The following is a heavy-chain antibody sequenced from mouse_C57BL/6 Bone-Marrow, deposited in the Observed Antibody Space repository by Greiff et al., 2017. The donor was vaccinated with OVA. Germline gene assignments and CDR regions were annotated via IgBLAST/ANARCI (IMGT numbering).Heavy chain of an antibody. CDR2: IYPGDGDT. V-gene: IGHV1-82*01. CDR1: GYAFSSSW. D-gene: IGHD1-1*01. J-gene: IGHJ2*01. CDR3: ARFFRYYYGSSYEY. Sequence: QVQLKQSGPELVKPGASVKISCKASGYAFSSSWMNWVKQRPGKGLEWIGRIYPGDGDTNYNGKFKGKATLTADKSSSTAYMQLSSLTSEDSAVYFCARFFRYYYGSSYEYWGQGTTLTVSS.